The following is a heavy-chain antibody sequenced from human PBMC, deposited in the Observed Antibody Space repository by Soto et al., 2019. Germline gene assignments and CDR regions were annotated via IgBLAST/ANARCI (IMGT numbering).Heavy chain of an antibody. CDR1: GHSFAGYW. V-gene: IGHV5-10-1*01. J-gene: IGHJ4*02. D-gene: IGHD3-22*01. Sequence: PGESLKISCKGCGHSFAGYWITWLRQKPGKDRQWRGRIDPSDSQTYYSPSFRGHVTISATKSITTVYLQWSSLRASDTAMYYCARQIYDSDTGPNFQYYFDSWGQGTPVTVSS. CDR2: IDPSDSQT. CDR3: ARQIYDSDTGPNFQYYFDS.